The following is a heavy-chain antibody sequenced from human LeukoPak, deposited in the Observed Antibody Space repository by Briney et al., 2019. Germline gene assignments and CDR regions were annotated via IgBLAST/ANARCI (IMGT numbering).Heavy chain of an antibody. CDR1: GFTFSSYA. D-gene: IGHD6-19*01. J-gene: IGHJ4*02. CDR3: AKDTPGYSSGWYSVGSGY. Sequence: GGSLRLSCAAPGFTFSSYAMSWVRQAPGKGLEWVSAISGSGGSTYYADSVKGRFTISRDNSKNTLCLQMNSLRAEDTAVYYCAKDTPGYSSGWYSVGSGYWGQGTLVTVSS. V-gene: IGHV3-23*01. CDR2: ISGSGGST.